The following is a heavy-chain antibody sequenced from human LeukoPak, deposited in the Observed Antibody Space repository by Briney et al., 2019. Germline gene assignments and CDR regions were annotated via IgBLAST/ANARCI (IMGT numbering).Heavy chain of an antibody. V-gene: IGHV3-30*02. CDR1: GFTFSSYG. J-gene: IGHJ3*02. Sequence: GGSLRLSCAASGFTFSSYGMHWVRQAPGKGLEWVAFIRYDGSNKYYADSVKGRFTISRENAKNSLYLQMNSLRAGDTAVYYCARAVAGLIPHRFGAFDIWGQGTMVTVSS. CDR2: IRYDGSNK. D-gene: IGHD6-19*01. CDR3: ARAVAGLIPHRFGAFDI.